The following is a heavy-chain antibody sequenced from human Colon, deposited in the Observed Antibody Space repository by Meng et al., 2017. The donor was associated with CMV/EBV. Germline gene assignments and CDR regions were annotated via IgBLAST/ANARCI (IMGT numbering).Heavy chain of an antibody. CDR3: ATGGGTEGATAGVFDF. Sequence: GGSLRLSCKASGINLIWHAMHWVRQAPGKGLEWVATISSDGTKKYYADSVKGRFTISRDHSRNAQFLELNSLRDEDTAVYFCATGGGTEGATAGVFDFWGQGTLVTVSS. D-gene: IGHD3-10*01. CDR2: ISSDGTKK. J-gene: IGHJ4*02. V-gene: IGHV3-33*01. CDR1: GINLIWHA.